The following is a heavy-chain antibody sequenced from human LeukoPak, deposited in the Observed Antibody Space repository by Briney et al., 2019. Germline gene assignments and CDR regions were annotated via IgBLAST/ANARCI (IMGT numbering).Heavy chain of an antibody. V-gene: IGHV3-23*01. Sequence: GGSLRLSCAASGFTFSSYAMSWVRQAPGKGLEWVSAISGSCGSTYYADSVKGRFNISRDNSKNTLYLQMNSLRAEDTAVYYCAKGGKVVVVPAAIHVDTAMGSFDYWGQGTLVTVSS. CDR3: AKGGKVVVVPAAIHVDTAMGSFDY. D-gene: IGHD2-2*01. J-gene: IGHJ4*02. CDR1: GFTFSSYA. CDR2: ISGSCGST.